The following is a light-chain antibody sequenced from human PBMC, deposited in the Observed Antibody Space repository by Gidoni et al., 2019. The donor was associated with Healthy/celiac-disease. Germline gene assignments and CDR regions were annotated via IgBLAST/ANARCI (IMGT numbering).Light chain of an antibody. J-gene: IGKJ5*01. CDR1: QSISSW. CDR3: QQYNSYSIT. CDR2: DAS. V-gene: IGKV1-5*01. Sequence: DIQMTQSPSTLSASVGDRVTITCRASQSISSWLAWYQQKPGKAPKLLIYDASSLESGVPSRFSGSGSGTEITLNISSLQPDDFATYYCQQYNSYSITFGQGTRLEIK.